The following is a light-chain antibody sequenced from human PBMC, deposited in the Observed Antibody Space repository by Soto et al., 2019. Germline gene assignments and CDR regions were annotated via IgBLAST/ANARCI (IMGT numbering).Light chain of an antibody. Sequence: DIVMTQSPDSLAVSLGERATINCTSSQSLLFSSNNRNYLAWYQQKAGQPPKLLIYWASSRESGVPDRFSGSGSGTDFTLTISSLQDEDVAVYYCQQYYTTPPISFGGGTKVEIK. J-gene: IGKJ4*01. CDR3: QQYYTTPPIS. CDR1: QSLLFSSNNRNY. CDR2: WAS. V-gene: IGKV4-1*01.